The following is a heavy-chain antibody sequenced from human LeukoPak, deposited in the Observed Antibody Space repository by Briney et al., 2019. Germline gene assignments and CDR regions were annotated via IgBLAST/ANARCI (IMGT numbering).Heavy chain of an antibody. J-gene: IGHJ4*02. CDR1: GFTFSNAW. V-gene: IGHV3-15*01. CDR3: TTDPYYDFWSADSDY. CDR2: IKSKTDGGTT. D-gene: IGHD3-3*01. Sequence: GGSLRLSCAASGFTFSNAWMSWVRQAPGKGLEWVGRIKSKTDGGTTDYAAPVKGRFTISRDNSKNTLYLQMNSLKTEDTAVYYCTTDPYYDFWSADSDYWGQGTLVTVSS.